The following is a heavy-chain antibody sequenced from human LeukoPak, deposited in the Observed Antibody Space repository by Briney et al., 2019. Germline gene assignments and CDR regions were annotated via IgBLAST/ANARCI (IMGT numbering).Heavy chain of an antibody. Sequence: GGSLRLSCAASGFTFSSYWMSWVRQAPGKGLEWVANIKQDGSEKYYVDSVKGRFTISRDNAKNSLFLQMNSLRAEDTAVYYCARGYSSSWYNRFGYWGQGTLVTVSS. D-gene: IGHD6-13*01. CDR3: ARGYSSSWYNRFGY. CDR1: GFTFSSYW. V-gene: IGHV3-7*01. J-gene: IGHJ4*02. CDR2: IKQDGSEK.